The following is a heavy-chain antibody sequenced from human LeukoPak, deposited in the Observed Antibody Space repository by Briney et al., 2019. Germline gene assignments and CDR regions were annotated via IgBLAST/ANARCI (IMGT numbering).Heavy chain of an antibody. CDR2: ISGSGGST. Sequence: GGSLRLSCAASGFTFSSYAMSWVRQAPGKGLEWVSAISGSGGSTYYADSVKGRFTISRDNSKNTLYLQMNSLRAEDTAVYFCARGWVVATGGFDMWGQGTMVTVSS. J-gene: IGHJ3*02. D-gene: IGHD2-8*02. CDR3: ARGWVVATGGFDM. V-gene: IGHV3-23*01. CDR1: GFTFSSYA.